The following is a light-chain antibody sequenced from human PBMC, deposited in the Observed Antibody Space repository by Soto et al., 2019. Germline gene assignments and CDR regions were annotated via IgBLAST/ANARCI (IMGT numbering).Light chain of an antibody. CDR3: QQQGT. J-gene: IGKJ2*01. V-gene: IGKV3-20*01. Sequence: EIVLTQSPGTLSLSPGERATLSCRASRSLSSSYVVWDQQIPGQAPRILIYAASRRATGIPDRFSGSGAATEYTLTISRLESEDFGVYYCQQQGTVGQGTRLEI. CDR1: RSLSSSY. CDR2: AAS.